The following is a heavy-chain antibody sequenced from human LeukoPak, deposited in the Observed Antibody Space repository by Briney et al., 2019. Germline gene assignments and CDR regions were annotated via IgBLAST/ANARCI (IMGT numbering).Heavy chain of an antibody. Sequence: EASVKVSCKASGYTFSSYAMNWVRQAPGQGPEWMGWINTNTGNPTYAQGFTGRFVFSLDTSVSTAYLQISSLQAEDTAVYYCARSNNDGDYLGVGFDYWGQGTLVTVSS. CDR2: INTNTGNP. V-gene: IGHV7-4-1*02. CDR3: ARSNNDGDYLGVGFDY. J-gene: IGHJ4*02. CDR1: GYTFSSYA. D-gene: IGHD4-17*01.